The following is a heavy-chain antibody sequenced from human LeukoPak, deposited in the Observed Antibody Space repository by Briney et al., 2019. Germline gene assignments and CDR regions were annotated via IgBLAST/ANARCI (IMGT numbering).Heavy chain of an antibody. CDR3: AKDTAPYCGGDCAIDY. CDR2: ISGGGVNT. D-gene: IGHD2-21*02. V-gene: IGHV3-23*01. CDR1: GFTFTTYA. J-gene: IGHJ4*02. Sequence: PGGSLRLSCVASGFTFTTYAMSWVRQAPGKGLEWVSAISGGGVNTYYADSVKGRFTISRDNSKNTLFLQMNSLRAEDTAVYYCAKDTAPYCGGDCAIDYWGQGTLVTVSS.